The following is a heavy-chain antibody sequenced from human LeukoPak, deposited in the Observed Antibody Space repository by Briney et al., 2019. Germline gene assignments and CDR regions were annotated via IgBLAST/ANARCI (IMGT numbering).Heavy chain of an antibody. CDR3: ARAPITSPFYFDY. Sequence: GGSLRLSGTTSGFAFDDHGMSWVRQVPGKGLEWVSGINWNGGSTGYADPLRGRFTISRDNAKNSLYLQMDSLRAEDTALYYCARAPITSPFYFDYWGQGTLVTVSS. J-gene: IGHJ4*02. CDR1: GFAFDDHG. D-gene: IGHD2-2*01. CDR2: INWNGGST. V-gene: IGHV3-20*04.